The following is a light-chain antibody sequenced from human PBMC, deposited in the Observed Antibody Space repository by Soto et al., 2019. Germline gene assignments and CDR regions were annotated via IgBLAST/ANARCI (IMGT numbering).Light chain of an antibody. CDR2: RTS. V-gene: IGKV3-15*01. Sequence: EIVLTQSPGTLSLSPGERATLSCRASQSINGNLAWYQQKPGQAPRLLMFRTSTRATGFPARFSASGSGTEFNLTISSLQSEDFAIYYCQQYNNWPRATFGGGTKVEIK. CDR1: QSINGN. CDR3: QQYNNWPRAT. J-gene: IGKJ4*01.